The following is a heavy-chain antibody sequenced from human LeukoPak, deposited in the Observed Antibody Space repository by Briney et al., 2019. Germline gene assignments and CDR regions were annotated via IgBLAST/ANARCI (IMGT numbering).Heavy chain of an antibody. Sequence: SETLSLTCAVSGGSISSGGYSWSWIRQRPGKGLEWIGYIYHSGSTYYNPSLKSRVTISVDRSKNQFSLKLSSVTAADTAVYYCAGGIAAASFDYWGQGTLVTVSS. CDR3: AGGIAAASFDY. CDR1: GGSISSGGYS. V-gene: IGHV4-30-2*01. J-gene: IGHJ4*02. CDR2: IYHSGST. D-gene: IGHD6-13*01.